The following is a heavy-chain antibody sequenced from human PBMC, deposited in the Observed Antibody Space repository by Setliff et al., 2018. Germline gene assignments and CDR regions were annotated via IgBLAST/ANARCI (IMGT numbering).Heavy chain of an antibody. D-gene: IGHD1-26*01. V-gene: IGHV3-15*07. J-gene: IGHJ6*03. CDR1: GFSFSDAW. CDR3: ARVFCRRSCLVESYMDV. CDR2: IKRRSDGATI. Sequence: PGGSLRLSCTASGFSFSDAWMNWVRLVPGKGLEWVGRIKRRSDGATIDSAAPMKGRFTISREDSEDTLYPQMNSLKTEDTAVYFCARVFCRRSCLVESYMDVWGTGTTVTVSS.